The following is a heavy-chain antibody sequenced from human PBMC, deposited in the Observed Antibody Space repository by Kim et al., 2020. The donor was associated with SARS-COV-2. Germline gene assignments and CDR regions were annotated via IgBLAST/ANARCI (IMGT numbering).Heavy chain of an antibody. Sequence: GGSLRLSCAASGFTVSSNYMSWVRQAPGKGLEWVSVIYSGGSTYYADSVKGRFTISRDNSKNTLYLQMNSLRAEDTAVYYCARDRYDFWSGPRGFDYWGQGTLVTVSS. J-gene: IGHJ4*02. CDR2: IYSGGST. D-gene: IGHD3-3*01. CDR1: GFTVSSNY. CDR3: ARDRYDFWSGPRGFDY. V-gene: IGHV3-66*01.